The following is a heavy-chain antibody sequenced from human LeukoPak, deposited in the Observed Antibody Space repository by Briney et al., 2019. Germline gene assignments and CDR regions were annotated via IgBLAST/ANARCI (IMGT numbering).Heavy chain of an antibody. CDR3: ATSDSGCATSDSGDHRECYNWFDL. Sequence: GGSLRLSCAASGFTFSSYAMHWVRQAPGKGLEWVAVISYDGSNKYYADSVKGRFTISRDNSKNTLYLQMNSLRSEDTAVYYCATSDSGCATSDSGDHRECYNWFDLWGQGTLVTVSS. D-gene: IGHD5-12*01. CDR2: ISYDGSNK. V-gene: IGHV3-30*04. CDR1: GFTFSSYA. J-gene: IGHJ5*02.